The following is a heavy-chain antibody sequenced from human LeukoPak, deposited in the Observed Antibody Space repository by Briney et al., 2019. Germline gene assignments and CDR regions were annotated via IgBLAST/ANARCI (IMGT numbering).Heavy chain of an antibody. CDR2: IYYSGST. CDR3: ARARQGVSSTSCIWFDP. J-gene: IGHJ5*02. V-gene: IGHV4-39*07. CDR1: GGSLSSSSYY. D-gene: IGHD2-2*01. Sequence: PSETLSLTCTVSGGSLSSSSYYWGWIRQPPGKGLEWIGSIYYSGSTYYNPSLKSRVTISVDTSKNQFSLKLSSVTAADTAVYYCARARQGVSSTSCIWFDPWGQGTLVTVSS.